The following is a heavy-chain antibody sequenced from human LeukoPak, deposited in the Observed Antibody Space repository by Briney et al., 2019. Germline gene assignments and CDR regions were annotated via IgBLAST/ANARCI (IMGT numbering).Heavy chain of an antibody. J-gene: IGHJ3*02. CDR2: ISSSSSYI. CDR3: ARDPCSSTSCYTGAFDI. Sequence: GGSLRLSCAASGFTFSSYSMNWVRQAPGKGLEWVSSISSSSSYIYYADSVKGRFTISRDDAKNSLYLQMNSLRAEDTAVYYCARDPCSSTSCYTGAFDIWGQGTMVTVSS. CDR1: GFTFSSYS. V-gene: IGHV3-21*01. D-gene: IGHD2-2*02.